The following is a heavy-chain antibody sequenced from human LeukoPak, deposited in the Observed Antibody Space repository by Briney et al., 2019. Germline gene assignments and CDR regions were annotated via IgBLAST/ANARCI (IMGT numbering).Heavy chain of an antibody. J-gene: IGHJ4*02. Sequence: SETLSLTCTVSGGSISSYYWSWIRQPAGKGLEWIGRIYTSGSTNYNPSLKSRVTMSVDTSKNQFSLKLSSVTAADTAVYYCARGRRGVTTFDYWAREPWSPSPQ. V-gene: IGHV4-4*07. CDR1: GGSISSYY. CDR3: ARGRRGVTTFDY. D-gene: IGHD4-17*01. CDR2: IYTSGST.